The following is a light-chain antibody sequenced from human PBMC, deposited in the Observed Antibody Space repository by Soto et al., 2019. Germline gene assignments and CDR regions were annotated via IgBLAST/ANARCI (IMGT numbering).Light chain of an antibody. CDR3: QQYGSSPGT. J-gene: IGKJ4*01. CDR1: QSVGSS. Sequence: EIVLTQSPAILSLSPGERATLSCRASQSVGSSLAWYQQRPGQAPRLLIYNAFNRATGIPDRFSGSGSGTDFTLTISRLEPEDFAVYYCQQYGSSPGTFGGGTKVDIK. V-gene: IGKV3-20*01. CDR2: NAF.